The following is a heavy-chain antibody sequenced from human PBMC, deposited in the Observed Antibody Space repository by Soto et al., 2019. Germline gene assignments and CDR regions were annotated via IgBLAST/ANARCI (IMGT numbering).Heavy chain of an antibody. Sequence: QVQLVESGGGVVQPGRSLRLSCAASGFTFSSYAMHWVRQAPGKGLEWVAVISYDGSNKYYADSVKGRFTISRDNSKNTLYLQMNSLRAEDTAVYYCARDHTVATDYYYYGMDVWGQGTTVTVSS. CDR1: GFTFSSYA. D-gene: IGHD5-12*01. CDR2: ISYDGSNK. V-gene: IGHV3-30-3*01. CDR3: ARDHTVATDYYYYGMDV. J-gene: IGHJ6*02.